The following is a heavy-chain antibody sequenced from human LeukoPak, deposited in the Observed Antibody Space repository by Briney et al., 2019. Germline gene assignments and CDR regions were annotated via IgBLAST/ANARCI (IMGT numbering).Heavy chain of an antibody. CDR1: GYTFTSYY. D-gene: IGHD6-13*01. J-gene: IGHJ6*03. V-gene: IGHV1-46*01. CDR3: ARDPAGTFSYYYYYMDV. CDR2: INPSGGST. Sequence: ASVKVSCKASGYTFTSYYMHWVRQAPGQGLEWRGIINPSGGSTSYAQKFQGRVTMTRGMSTSTVYMELSSLRSEDTAVYYCARDPAGTFSYYYYYMDVWGKGTTVTVSS.